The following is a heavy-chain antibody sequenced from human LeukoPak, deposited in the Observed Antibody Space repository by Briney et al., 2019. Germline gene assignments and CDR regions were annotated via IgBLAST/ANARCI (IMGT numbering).Heavy chain of an antibody. D-gene: IGHD1-1*01. J-gene: IGHJ4*02. CDR3: ARVAKERVGGVYYFDY. V-gene: IGHV3-13*01. Sequence: GGSLRLSCAASGFTFSDYDMHWVRQATGKDLQWVSAIGTAGDTYYTGSVKGRFTISRENAKNSLYLQMNSLRAGDTAVYYCARVAKERVGGVYYFDYWGQGTLVTVSS. CDR1: GFTFSDYD. CDR2: IGTAGDT.